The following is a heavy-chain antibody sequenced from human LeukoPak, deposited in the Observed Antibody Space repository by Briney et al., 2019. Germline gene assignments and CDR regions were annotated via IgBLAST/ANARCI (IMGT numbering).Heavy chain of an antibody. CDR3: AREGGYVERTLDS. D-gene: IGHD3-10*02. V-gene: IGHV4-59*12. Sequence: SETLSLTCTVSGGSISSYYWSWIRQHPGKGLEWIGYIYNSGRTYYNPSLKSRVTISLDTSKDQFSLKLSSVTAADTAVYYCAREGGYVERTLDSWGQGTLVTVSP. CDR2: IYNSGRT. J-gene: IGHJ4*02. CDR1: GGSISSYY.